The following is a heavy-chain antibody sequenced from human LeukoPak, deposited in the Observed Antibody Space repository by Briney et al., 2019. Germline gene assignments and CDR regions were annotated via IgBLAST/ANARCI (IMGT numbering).Heavy chain of an antibody. CDR1: GGSISSYY. V-gene: IGHV4-59*01. Sequence: SETLSLTCTVSGGSISSYYWSWIRQPPGKGLEWIGYIYYSGSTNYNPSLKSRVTISVDTSKNQFPLKLNSVTAADTAVYYCARQKKKLNWFDPWGQGTLVTVSS. CDR3: ARQKKKLNWFDP. CDR2: IYYSGST. J-gene: IGHJ5*02.